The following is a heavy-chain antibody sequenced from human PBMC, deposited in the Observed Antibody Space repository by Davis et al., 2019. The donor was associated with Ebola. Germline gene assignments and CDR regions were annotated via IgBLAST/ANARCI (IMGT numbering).Heavy chain of an antibody. Sequence: PSETLSLTCAVHGWSFSGYYWSWIRQPPGKGLEWIGEINHSGSTNYNPSLKSRVTISVDTSKNQFSLKLSSVTAADTAVYYCARRGVANWYYYGMDVWGQGTTVTVSS. J-gene: IGHJ6*02. D-gene: IGHD1-1*01. CDR2: INHSGST. CDR1: GWSFSGYY. V-gene: IGHV4-34*01. CDR3: ARRGVANWYYYGMDV.